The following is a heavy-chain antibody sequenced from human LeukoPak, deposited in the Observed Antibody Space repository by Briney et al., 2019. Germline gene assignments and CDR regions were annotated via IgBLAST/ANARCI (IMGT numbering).Heavy chain of an antibody. J-gene: IGHJ5*02. CDR1: GGSISSYY. Sequence: SETLSLTCTVSGGSISSYYWSWIRQPAGKGLEWIGRIYTSGSTNYNPSLKSRVTMSVDTSKNQFSLKLSSVTAADTAVYYCARVGVVVVPAAREYWFDPWGQGTLVTVSS. CDR2: IYTSGST. D-gene: IGHD2-2*01. V-gene: IGHV4-4*07. CDR3: ARVGVVVVPAAREYWFDP.